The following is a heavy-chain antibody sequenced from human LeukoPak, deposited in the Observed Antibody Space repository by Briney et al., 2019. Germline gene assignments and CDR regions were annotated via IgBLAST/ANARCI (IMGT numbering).Heavy chain of an antibody. Sequence: SETLSLTCAASRYSISSGYYWGWLRQPPGKGLQWIGSIYHSGSTYYNPSLKSRVTISVDTSKNQFSLKLSSVTAADTAVYYCARAVDTAMVFDYYYYYYMDVWGKGTTVTVSS. D-gene: IGHD5-18*01. J-gene: IGHJ6*03. V-gene: IGHV4-38-2*01. CDR3: ARAVDTAMVFDYYYYYYMDV. CDR2: IYHSGST. CDR1: RYSISSGYY.